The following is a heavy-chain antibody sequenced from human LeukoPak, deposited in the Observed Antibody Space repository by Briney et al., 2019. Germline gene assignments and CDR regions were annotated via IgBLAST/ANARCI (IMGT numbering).Heavy chain of an antibody. CDR1: GGSFSGYY. CDR2: INHSGST. CDR3: ARGGGHTDAFDI. J-gene: IGHJ3*02. V-gene: IGHV4-34*01. Sequence: PSEALSLTCAVYGGSFSGYYRSWIRQPPGKGLEWIGEINHSGSTNYNPSLKSRVTISVDTSKNQFSLKLSSVTAADTAVYYCARGGGHTDAFDIWGQGTMVTVSS.